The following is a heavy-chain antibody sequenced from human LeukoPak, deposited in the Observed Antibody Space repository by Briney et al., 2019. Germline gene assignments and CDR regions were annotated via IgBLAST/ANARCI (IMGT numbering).Heavy chain of an antibody. CDR1: GFTFSSYA. CDR2: ISGSGGST. D-gene: IGHD2-15*01. CDR3: AKDLSDGGSCYGCDAFDI. J-gene: IGHJ3*02. Sequence: GGSLRLSCAASGFTFSSYAMSWVRQAPGKGLEWVSAISGSGGSTYYADSVKGRFTISRDNSKNTLYLKMNSLRAEDTAVYYCAKDLSDGGSCYGCDAFDIWGQGTMVTVSS. V-gene: IGHV3-23*01.